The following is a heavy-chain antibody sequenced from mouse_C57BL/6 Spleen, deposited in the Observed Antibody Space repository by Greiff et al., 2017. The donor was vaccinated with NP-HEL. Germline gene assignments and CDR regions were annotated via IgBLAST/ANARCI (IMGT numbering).Heavy chain of an antibody. V-gene: IGHV5-6*01. Sequence: EVQLVESGGDLVKPGGSLKLSCAASGFTFSSYGMSWVRQTPDKRLEWVATISSGGSYTYYPDSVKGRFTISRDNAKNTLYLQMSSLKSEDTAMYYCARHLYYDYDGDWYFDVWGTGTTVTVSS. CDR2: ISSGGSYT. CDR1: GFTFSSYG. CDR3: ARHLYYDYDGDWYFDV. D-gene: IGHD2-4*01. J-gene: IGHJ1*03.